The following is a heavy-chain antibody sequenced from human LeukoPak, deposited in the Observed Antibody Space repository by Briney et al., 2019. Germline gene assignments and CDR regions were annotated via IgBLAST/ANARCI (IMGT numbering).Heavy chain of an antibody. CDR3: ARATYDFWSGYYIPG. CDR1: GGTFISYA. CDR2: IIPIFGTA. J-gene: IGHJ4*02. V-gene: IGHV1-69*01. Sequence: GASVKVSCKASGGTFISYAISWVRQAPGQGLEWMGGIIPIFGTANYAQKFQGRVTITADESTSTAYMELSSLRSEDTAVYYCARATYDFWSGYYIPGWGQGTLVTVSS. D-gene: IGHD3-3*01.